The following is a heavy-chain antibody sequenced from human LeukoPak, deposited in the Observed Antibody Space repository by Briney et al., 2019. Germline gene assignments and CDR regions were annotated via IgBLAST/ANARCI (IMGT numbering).Heavy chain of an antibody. J-gene: IGHJ6*03. Sequence: SETLSLTCTVSGGSISSHYWSWIRQPPGKGLECIGYIYYSGETNYNPSLKSRVTISVDTSKNQFSLKLSSVTAADTAVYYCARGRRGTIFGVVTSNGYLYYYYYMDVWGKGTTVTVSS. D-gene: IGHD3-3*01. V-gene: IGHV4-59*11. CDR1: GGSISSHY. CDR2: IYYSGET. CDR3: ARGRRGTIFGVVTSNGYLYYYYYMDV.